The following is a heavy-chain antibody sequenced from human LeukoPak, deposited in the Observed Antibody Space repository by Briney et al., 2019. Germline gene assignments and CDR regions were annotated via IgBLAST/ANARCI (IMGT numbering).Heavy chain of an antibody. J-gene: IGHJ6*02. CDR3: ANTGPSAAINYYNYYGMDV. V-gene: IGHV3-30*18. D-gene: IGHD2-2*01. CDR1: GFTFGSYG. Sequence: GGSLRLSCAASGFTFGSYGMHWVRQAPGKGLEWVAVISYDGSNKYYADPVKGRFTISRDNSKNTLYLKMNSLRAEETAVYYCANTGPSAAINYYNYYGMDVWGQGTTVTVSS. CDR2: ISYDGSNK.